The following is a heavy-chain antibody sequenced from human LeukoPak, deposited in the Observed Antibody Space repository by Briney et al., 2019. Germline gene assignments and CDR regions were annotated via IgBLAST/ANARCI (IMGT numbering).Heavy chain of an antibody. CDR1: GFTFDDYG. CDR2: ISVSGNT. V-gene: IGHV3-20*04. J-gene: IGHJ4*02. Sequence: GGSLRLSCAASGFTFDDYGMSWVRQAPGKELEWVSGISVSGNTYHADSVKGRSTISRDSSKNTLYLQMNNLRVEDAAVYYCARPHCGGGSCYLDYWGQGTLVTVSS. D-gene: IGHD2-15*01. CDR3: ARPHCGGGSCYLDY.